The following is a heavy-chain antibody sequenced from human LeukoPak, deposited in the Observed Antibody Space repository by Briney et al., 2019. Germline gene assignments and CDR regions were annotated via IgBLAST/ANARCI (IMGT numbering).Heavy chain of an antibody. J-gene: IGHJ5*02. CDR1: GYTFTSYA. Sequence: VASVKVSCKASGYTFTSYAMNWVRQAPGQGLEWMGWINPNSGGTNYAQRFQGRVTMTRDTSISTAYMELSRLRSDDTAMYYCARDLAYSGYDFIPQGGSCEFDPWGQGTLVTVSS. D-gene: IGHD5-12*01. CDR2: INPNSGGT. V-gene: IGHV1-2*02. CDR3: ARDLAYSGYDFIPQGGSCEFDP.